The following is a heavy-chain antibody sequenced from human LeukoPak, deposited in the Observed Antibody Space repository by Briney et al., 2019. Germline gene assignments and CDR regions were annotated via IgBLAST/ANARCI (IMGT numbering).Heavy chain of an antibody. CDR2: IYYSGST. CDR3: ARAARNLYYYYHYMDV. V-gene: IGHV4-59*01. CDR1: GGSISSYF. J-gene: IGHJ6*03. D-gene: IGHD6-6*01. Sequence: PSETLSLTCTVSGGSISSYFWSWIRQPPGKGLEWIGYIYYSGSTNYNPSLKSRVTISVDTSKNQFSLKLSSVTAADTAVYYCARAARNLYYYYHYMDVWGKGTTVTVSS.